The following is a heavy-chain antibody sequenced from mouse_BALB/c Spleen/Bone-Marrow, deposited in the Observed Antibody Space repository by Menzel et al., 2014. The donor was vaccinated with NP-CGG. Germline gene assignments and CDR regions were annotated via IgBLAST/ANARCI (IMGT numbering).Heavy chain of an antibody. CDR1: GFSLTSYG. Sequence: VKLVESGPGLVAPSQSLSITCTVSGFSLTSYGVHWVRQPPGKGLKWLGVIWAGGSTNYNSAPMSRLSISKDNSKSQVFLKMNSLQTDDTAMYYCASMITTAWFAYWGQGTLVTVSA. J-gene: IGHJ3*01. CDR2: IWAGGST. V-gene: IGHV2-9*02. D-gene: IGHD2-4*01. CDR3: ASMITTAWFAY.